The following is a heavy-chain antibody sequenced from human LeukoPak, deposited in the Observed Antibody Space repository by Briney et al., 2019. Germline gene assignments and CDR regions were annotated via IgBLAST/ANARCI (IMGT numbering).Heavy chain of an antibody. CDR3: ARATPDYYGSGSYYANWFDP. J-gene: IGHJ5*02. V-gene: IGHV4-59*01. CDR1: GGSISSYY. D-gene: IGHD3-10*01. CDR2: IYYSGST. Sequence: SETLSLTCTVSGGSISSYYWSWIRQPPGKGLEWIGYIYYSGSTNYNPSLKSRVTISVDTSKNQFSLKLSSVIAADTAVYYCARATPDYYGSGSYYANWFDPWGQGTLVTVSS.